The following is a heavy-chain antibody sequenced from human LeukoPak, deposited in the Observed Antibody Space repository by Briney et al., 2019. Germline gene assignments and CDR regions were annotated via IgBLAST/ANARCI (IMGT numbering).Heavy chain of an antibody. Sequence: ASVKVSCKASGYTFISYAMNWVRQAPGQGLEWMGWINTNTGNPTYAQGFTGRFVFSLDTSVSTAYLQISSLKAEDTAVYYCARDRGDAYSSGWYGWFDPWGQGTLVTVSS. V-gene: IGHV7-4-1*02. CDR2: INTNTGNP. CDR3: ARDRGDAYSSGWYGWFDP. J-gene: IGHJ5*02. D-gene: IGHD6-19*01. CDR1: GYTFISYA.